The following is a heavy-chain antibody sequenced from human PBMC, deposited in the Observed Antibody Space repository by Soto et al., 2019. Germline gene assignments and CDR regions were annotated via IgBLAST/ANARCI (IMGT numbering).Heavy chain of an antibody. J-gene: IGHJ4*02. CDR2: IYYSGST. Sequence: SETLSLTCTVSGGSISSYYWSWIRQPPGKGLEWIGYIYYSGSTNYNPSLKSRVTISVDTSKNQFSLKLSPVTAADTAVYYCARGGGSFSFDYWGQGTLVTVSS. CDR3: ARGGGSFSFDY. CDR1: GGSISSYY. D-gene: IGHD1-26*01. V-gene: IGHV4-59*01.